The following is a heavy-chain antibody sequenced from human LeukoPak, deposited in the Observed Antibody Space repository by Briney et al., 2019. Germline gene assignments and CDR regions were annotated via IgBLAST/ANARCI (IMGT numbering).Heavy chain of an antibody. CDR2: ISGSGGST. D-gene: IGHD3-22*01. CDR3: AVSGYYYCFDY. CDR1: GFTFSSYA. V-gene: IGHV3-23*01. Sequence: GGSLRLSCAASGFTFSSYAMSWVRQAPGEGLEWVSAISGSGGSTYYADSVKGRFTISRDNSKNTLYLQMNSLRAEDTAVYYCAVSGYYYCFDYWGQGTLVTVSS. J-gene: IGHJ4*02.